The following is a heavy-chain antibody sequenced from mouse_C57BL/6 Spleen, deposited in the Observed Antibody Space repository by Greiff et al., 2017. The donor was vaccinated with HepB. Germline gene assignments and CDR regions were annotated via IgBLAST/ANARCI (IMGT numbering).Heavy chain of an antibody. CDR3: VRHEGYGTGFDY. D-gene: IGHD1-1*01. CDR1: GFSFNTYA. Sequence: GGGLVQPKGSLKLSCAASGFSFNTYAMNWVRQAPGKGLEWVARIRSKSNNYATYYADSVKDRFTISRDESESMLYLQMNNLKTEDTAMYYCVRHEGYGTGFDYWGQGTTLTVSS. CDR2: IRSKSNNYAT. J-gene: IGHJ2*01. V-gene: IGHV10-1*01.